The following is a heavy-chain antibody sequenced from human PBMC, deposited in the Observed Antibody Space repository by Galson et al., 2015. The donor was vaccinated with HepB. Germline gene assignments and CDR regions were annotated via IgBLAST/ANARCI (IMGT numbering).Heavy chain of an antibody. CDR1: GFTFSTYY. CDR3: VRGGLYYYDLDV. Sequence: SLRLSCAASGFTFSTYYMHWVRQAPGKGLVWVSRIYSDGISTSYAGSVKGRFTISRDDAKNTLYLQMNSLRAEDTAVYYCVRGGLYYYDLDVWGQGTTVTVSS. V-gene: IGHV3-74*01. CDR2: IYSDGIST. J-gene: IGHJ6*02. D-gene: IGHD1-26*01.